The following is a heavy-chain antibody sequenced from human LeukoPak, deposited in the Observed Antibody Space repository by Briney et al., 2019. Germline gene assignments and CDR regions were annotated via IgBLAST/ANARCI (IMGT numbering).Heavy chain of an antibody. CDR1: GFTFRDYT. D-gene: IGHD5-18*01. J-gene: IGHJ3*01. Sequence: GASLRLSCTVYGFTFRDYTMTWFRQAPGKGLEWVASMTSITDGDPTEHAASVRGRFTISRDDSQNIAYLQLNSLKTEDTAVYYCTRSLKYSPTYADPFDFWGQGTMVTVRS. CDR2: MTSITDGDPT. V-gene: IGHV3-49*03. CDR3: TRSLKYSPTYADPFDF.